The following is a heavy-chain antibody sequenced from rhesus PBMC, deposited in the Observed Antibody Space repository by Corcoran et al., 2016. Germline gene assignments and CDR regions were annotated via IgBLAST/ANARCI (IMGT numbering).Heavy chain of an antibody. J-gene: IGHJ5-2*02. Sequence: QVQLQESGPGLVKPSETLSLTCAVSGGSVSSNYWGWIRQSPGKGLEWIGRICGSGGGADYNPSLKSRVTLSTETSKNQFSLRLTSVTAADTALYFCATLVGVPGSLDVWGRGVLVTVSS. CDR2: ICGSGGGA. CDR1: GGSVSSNY. D-gene: IGHD2-39*01. V-gene: IGHV4-160*01. CDR3: ATLVGVPGSLDV.